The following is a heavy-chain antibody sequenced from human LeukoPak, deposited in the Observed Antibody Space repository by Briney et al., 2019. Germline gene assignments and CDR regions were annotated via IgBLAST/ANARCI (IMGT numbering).Heavy chain of an antibody. CDR2: ISAYNGNT. Sequence: ASVKVSCKASGYTFTSYGISWARQAPGQGLEWMGWISAYNGNTNYAQKLQGRVTMTTDTSTSTAYMELRSLRSDDTAVYYCASSLGYSGYDFFGSDAFDIWGQGTMVTVSS. CDR3: ASSLGYSGYDFFGSDAFDI. D-gene: IGHD5-12*01. J-gene: IGHJ3*02. CDR1: GYTFTSYG. V-gene: IGHV1-18*01.